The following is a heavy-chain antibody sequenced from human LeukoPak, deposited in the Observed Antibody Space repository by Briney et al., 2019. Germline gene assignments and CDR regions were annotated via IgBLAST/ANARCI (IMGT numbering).Heavy chain of an antibody. D-gene: IGHD6-13*01. J-gene: IGHJ4*02. CDR2: INHSGST. Sequence: SEPLSLTGAVNGGSFSGYYWSWIRQPPGKGLEWIGEINHSGSTNYNPSLKSRVTISVDTSKNQFSLKLSSVTAADTAVYYCARVHSSSWYGAFFDYWGQGTLVTVSS. CDR3: ARVHSSSWYGAFFDY. V-gene: IGHV4-34*01. CDR1: GGSFSGYY.